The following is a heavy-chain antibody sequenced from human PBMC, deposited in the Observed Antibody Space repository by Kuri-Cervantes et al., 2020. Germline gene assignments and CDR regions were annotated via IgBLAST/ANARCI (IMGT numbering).Heavy chain of an antibody. D-gene: IGHD1-26*01. Sequence: SVKVSCKASGGTSSSYAISWVRQAPGQGLEWMGGIIPIFGTTNYAQKLQDRVTITTDESTNTAYMELSSLRSEDTAVYYCARTTILATIDYYYYYMDVWGKGTTVTVSS. J-gene: IGHJ6*03. CDR1: GGTSSSYA. CDR2: IIPIFGTT. V-gene: IGHV1-69*05. CDR3: ARTTILATIDYYYYYMDV.